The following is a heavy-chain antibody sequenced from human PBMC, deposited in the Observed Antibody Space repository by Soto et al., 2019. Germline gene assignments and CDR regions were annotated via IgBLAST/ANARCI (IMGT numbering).Heavy chain of an antibody. V-gene: IGHV1-3*01. CDR1: GYTFTSYA. D-gene: IGHD1-26*01. Sequence: QVQLVQSGAEVKKPGASVQVSCKASGYTFTSYALYWVRQARGERPEWLRWISADNGDTKYSKKFQGRVTITRDTSANTGYMEMSSLRAEDTAVYYCGRSVVGATGEIHYHTMDVWGQGTTVTVSS. J-gene: IGHJ6*02. CDR3: GRSVVGATGEIHYHTMDV. CDR2: ISADNGDT.